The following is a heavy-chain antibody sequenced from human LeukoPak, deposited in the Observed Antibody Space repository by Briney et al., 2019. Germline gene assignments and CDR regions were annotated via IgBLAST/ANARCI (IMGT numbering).Heavy chain of an antibody. CDR3: ARYASYKYSGTYYYDY. Sequence: GGSLRLSCAASGFTFDIYTMIWVRQAPGKGLELVSSIDSYNSIYYADSLKGRFTISRDNAKNSLYLQMNSLGAEDTAVYYCARYASYKYSGTYYYDYWGQGTLVSVSS. CDR2: IDSYNSI. CDR1: GFTFDIYT. D-gene: IGHD1-26*01. V-gene: IGHV3-69-1*02. J-gene: IGHJ4*02.